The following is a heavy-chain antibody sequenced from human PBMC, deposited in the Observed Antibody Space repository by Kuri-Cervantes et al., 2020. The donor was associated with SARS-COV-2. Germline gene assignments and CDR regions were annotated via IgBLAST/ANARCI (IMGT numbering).Heavy chain of an antibody. Sequence: SVKVSCKASGGTFGSYAISWVRQAPGQGLEWMGRIIPILGTANYAQKFQGRVTITADKSTSTAYMELSSLRSEDTAVYYCARDSSSPQLYYYYYYMDVWGKGTTVTVSS. CDR3: ARDSSSPQLYYYYYYMDV. CDR1: GGTFGSYA. D-gene: IGHD6-6*01. J-gene: IGHJ6*03. CDR2: IIPILGTA. V-gene: IGHV1-69*04.